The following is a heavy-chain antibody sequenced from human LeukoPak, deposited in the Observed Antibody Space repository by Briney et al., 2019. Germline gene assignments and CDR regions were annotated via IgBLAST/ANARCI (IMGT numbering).Heavy chain of an antibody. V-gene: IGHV4-39*07. CDR3: ARDVRPKYRVVRGPRYYYYMDV. D-gene: IGHD3-10*01. CDR2: IYYSGST. J-gene: IGHJ6*03. Sequence: SETLSLTCTVSGGSISSSNYYWGWIRQPPGKGLEWIGSIYYSGSTYYNPSLKSRVTISVDTSKNQFSLKLSSVTAADTAVYYCARDVRPKYRVVRGPRYYYYMDVWGKGTTVTVSS. CDR1: GGSISSSNYY.